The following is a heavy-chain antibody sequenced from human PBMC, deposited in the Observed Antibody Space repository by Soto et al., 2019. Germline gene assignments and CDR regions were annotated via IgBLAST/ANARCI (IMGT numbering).Heavy chain of an antibody. D-gene: IGHD4-17*01. J-gene: IGHJ2*01. CDR3: ARVAGGGDYGGNPPWYFDI. CDR2: IKQDGSEK. V-gene: IGHV3-7*04. CDR1: LFTFSSYW. Sequence: PVWSLRLSCSSSLFTFSSYWMSLVRHSPFKLLGWVANIKQDGSEKYYVDSVKGRFTISRDNAKNSLYLQMNSLRAEDTAVYYCARVAGGGDYGGNPPWYFDIWGRGTLVTVSS.